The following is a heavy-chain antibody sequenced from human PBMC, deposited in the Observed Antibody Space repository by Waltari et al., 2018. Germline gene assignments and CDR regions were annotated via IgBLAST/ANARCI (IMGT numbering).Heavy chain of an antibody. D-gene: IGHD6-6*01. CDR3: ARDMYSSSHYYYYMDV. Sequence: QVQLQESGPGLVQPSETLSLTCTVSGGSISSYYWSWIRQPPGKGLEWIGYIYYSGSTNSTPSLKSRVTISVATSKNQFSLKLSSVTVADTAVYYCARDMYSSSHYYYYMDVWGKGTTVTVSS. J-gene: IGHJ6*03. CDR1: GGSISSYY. CDR2: IYYSGST. V-gene: IGHV4-59*01.